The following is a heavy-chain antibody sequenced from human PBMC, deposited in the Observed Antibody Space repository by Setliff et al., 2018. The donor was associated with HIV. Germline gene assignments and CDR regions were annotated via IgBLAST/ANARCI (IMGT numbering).Heavy chain of an antibody. CDR3: ARDRTHRSGWYGYFEY. Sequence: ASVKVSCKASGYTFTSYSMHWVRQAPEQGLEWMGIINRSGGTTNYAQKFQGRVTMTRDTSTSTVYMEVSSLRSDDTAVYYCARDRTHRSGWYGYFEYWGQGTLVTVSS. CDR1: GYTFTSYS. CDR2: INRSGGTT. J-gene: IGHJ4*02. D-gene: IGHD6-19*01. V-gene: IGHV1-46*01.